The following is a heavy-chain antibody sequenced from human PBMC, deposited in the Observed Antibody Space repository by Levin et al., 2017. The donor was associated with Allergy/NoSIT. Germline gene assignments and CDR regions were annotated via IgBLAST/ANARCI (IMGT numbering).Heavy chain of an antibody. D-gene: IGHD3-3*01. V-gene: IGHV4-34*01. CDR2: INHSGTT. J-gene: IGHJ4*02. Sequence: PSETLSLTCAAYGGPFTDYYWSWIRQSPGKGLEWIGEINHSGTTNYSPSLKNRATISVDTSKNQFSLKLSSVTAADTAVYYCARGRKLRFVEWVYRFDYWGQGTLVTVSS. CDR3: ARGRKLRFVEWVYRFDY. CDR1: GGPFTDYY.